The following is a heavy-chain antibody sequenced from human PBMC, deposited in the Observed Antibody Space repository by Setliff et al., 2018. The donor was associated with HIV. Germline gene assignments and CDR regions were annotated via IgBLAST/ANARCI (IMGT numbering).Heavy chain of an antibody. CDR3: ARHSGVASPNWFDP. V-gene: IGHV4-4*09. J-gene: IGHJ5*02. Sequence: SETLSLTCTVSGGSISGHYWSWIRQPPGWGLEWIGYIYSSGSTNFNPPLQSRVTISVDTSKNQFSLKLSSVTAADTAVYYCARHSGVASPNWFDPWGQRTLVTVSS. CDR1: GGSISGHY. D-gene: IGHD3-10*01. CDR2: IYSSGST.